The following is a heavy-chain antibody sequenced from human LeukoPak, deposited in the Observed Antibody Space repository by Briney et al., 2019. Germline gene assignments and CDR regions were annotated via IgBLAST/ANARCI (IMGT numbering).Heavy chain of an antibody. CDR2: ISGGDAST. Sequence: GGSLRLSCAASGFNFNNYAMTWVRQAPGKGLEWISGISGGDASTYYADSVKGRLTISRDNSKSTLYLQMNSLRAEDTAVYYCARGLEPQSKYYYMDVWGKGTTVTVSS. J-gene: IGHJ6*03. CDR3: ARGLEPQSKYYYMDV. D-gene: IGHD1-1*01. CDR1: GFNFNNYA. V-gene: IGHV3-23*01.